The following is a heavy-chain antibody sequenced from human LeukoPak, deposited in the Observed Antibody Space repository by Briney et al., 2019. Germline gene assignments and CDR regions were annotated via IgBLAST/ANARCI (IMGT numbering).Heavy chain of an antibody. Sequence: TGGSLRLSCAASGFTFSSYAMHWVRQAPGKGLEWVAVISYDGSKKYYADPVKGRFTISRDNSKNTLELQMNSLRAEDTAVYYCARDVELELRGAFDIWGQGTTVTVSS. CDR3: ARDVELELRGAFDI. D-gene: IGHD1-7*01. CDR2: ISYDGSKK. V-gene: IGHV3-30-3*01. CDR1: GFTFSSYA. J-gene: IGHJ3*02.